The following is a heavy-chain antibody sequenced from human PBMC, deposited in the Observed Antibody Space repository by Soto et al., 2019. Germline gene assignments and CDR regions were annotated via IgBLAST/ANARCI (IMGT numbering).Heavy chain of an antibody. V-gene: IGHV5-51*01. CDR2: IYPGDSDT. CDR1: GYSFTSYW. Sequence: GESLKISCKGSGYSFTSYWIGWVRQMPGKGLEWMGIIYPGDSDTRYSPSFQGQVTISADKSISTAYLQWSSLKASDTAMYYCARHLGDSSGYYYYYYGMDAWGQGTTVTVSS. J-gene: IGHJ6*02. CDR3: ARHLGDSSGYYYYYYGMDA. D-gene: IGHD3-22*01.